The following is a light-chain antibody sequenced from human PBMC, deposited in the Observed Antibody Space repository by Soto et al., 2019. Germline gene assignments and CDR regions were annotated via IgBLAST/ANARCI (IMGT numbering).Light chain of an antibody. Sequence: QSVLTQPPSASGTPGQRVTISCSGTSFNIGSNTVNWYQQLPGTAPKLLIYSNTQRPSGVPDRFSGSKSGTSASLAISGLQSEDEADYYCAVWDDSLNGWVFGGGTKLTVL. CDR1: SFNIGSNT. CDR2: SNT. J-gene: IGLJ3*02. CDR3: AVWDDSLNGWV. V-gene: IGLV1-44*01.